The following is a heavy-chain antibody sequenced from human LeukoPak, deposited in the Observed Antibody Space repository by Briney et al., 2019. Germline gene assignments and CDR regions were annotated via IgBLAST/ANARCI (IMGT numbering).Heavy chain of an antibody. J-gene: IGHJ4*02. V-gene: IGHV3-30*03. CDR3: NSGYDGDY. CDR2: ISYDGSNK. CDR1: GFTFSSYG. D-gene: IGHD5-12*01. Sequence: GGSLRLSCAASGFTFSSYGMHWVRQAPGKGLEWVAVISYDGSNKYYADSVKGRFTISRDNSKNTLYLQMNSLRAEDTAVYYCNSGYDGDYWGQGTLVTVSS.